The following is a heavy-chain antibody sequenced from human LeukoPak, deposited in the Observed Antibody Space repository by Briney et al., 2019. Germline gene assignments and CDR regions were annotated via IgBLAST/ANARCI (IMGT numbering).Heavy chain of an antibody. CDR3: ARDSSVTTVDY. D-gene: IGHD4-17*01. V-gene: IGHV3-66*01. CDR1: GLIVSCNY. Sequence: GGSLRLSCVASGLIVSCNYMTWVRQAPGKGLEWVAVIYSSGGTYYADSVKGRFTISRDNSKNTLYLQMNSLRAEDTAVYYCARDSSVTTVDYWGQGTLVTVSS. J-gene: IGHJ4*02. CDR2: IYSSGGT.